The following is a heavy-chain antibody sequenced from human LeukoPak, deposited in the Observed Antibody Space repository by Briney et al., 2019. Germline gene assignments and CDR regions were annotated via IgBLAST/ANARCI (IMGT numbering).Heavy chain of an antibody. Sequence: GRSLRLSCTGSGFNFCHYTMSWVRQVPGKGLDCVGFIISRGYGGTSEFAASVKGRFTISRDHSNSIVYLQMNSLTAEDTGLYYSVRATLGEAVSYDIDPYYAFDVWGQGTMVTVSS. CDR2: IISRGYGGTS. CDR3: VRATLGEAVSYDIDPYYAFDV. V-gene: IGHV3-49*04. CDR1: GFNFCHYT. J-gene: IGHJ3*01. D-gene: IGHD3-22*01.